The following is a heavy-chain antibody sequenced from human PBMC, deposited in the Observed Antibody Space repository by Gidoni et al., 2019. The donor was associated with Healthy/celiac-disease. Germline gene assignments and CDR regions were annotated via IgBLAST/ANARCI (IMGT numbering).Heavy chain of an antibody. Sequence: EVQLVESGGGLVKPGGSLRLSCAASGFTFRNAWMNWARRAPGKGLEWVGRIKSKTDGGTTDYAAPVKGRFTISRDDSKNTLYLQMNSLKTEDTAVYYCTTDPSSGLDYWDQGTLVTVSS. J-gene: IGHJ4*02. V-gene: IGHV3-15*07. CDR3: TTDPSSGLDY. D-gene: IGHD2-21*01. CDR1: GFTFRNAW. CDR2: IKSKTDGGTT.